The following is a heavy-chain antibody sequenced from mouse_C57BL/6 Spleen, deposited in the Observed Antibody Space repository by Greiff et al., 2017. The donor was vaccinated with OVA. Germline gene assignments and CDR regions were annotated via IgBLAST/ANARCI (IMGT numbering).Heavy chain of an antibody. CDR1: GFTFNTYA. CDR3: VRDWGSNYLYWYFDV. CDR2: IRSKSSNYAT. D-gene: IGHD2-5*01. Sequence: EVQLVESGGGLVQPKGSLKLSCAASGFTFNTYAMHWVRQAPGKGLEWVARIRSKSSNYATYYADSVKDRFTISRDDSQSMLYLQMNNLKTEDTAMYYCVRDWGSNYLYWYFDVWGTGTTVTVSS. V-gene: IGHV10-3*01. J-gene: IGHJ1*03.